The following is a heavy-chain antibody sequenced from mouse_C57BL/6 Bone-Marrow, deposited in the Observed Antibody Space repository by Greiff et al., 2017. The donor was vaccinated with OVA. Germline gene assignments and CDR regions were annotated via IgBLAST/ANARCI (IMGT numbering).Heavy chain of an antibody. CDR2: IDPSDSYT. V-gene: IGHV1-59*01. Sequence: VQLQQPGAELVRPGTSVKLSCKASGYTFTSYWMHWVKQRPGQGLEWIGVIDPSDSYTNYNQKFKGKATLTVDTSSSTAYMQLSSLTSEDSAVYYCAVVSDYWGQGTTLTVSS. CDR3: AVVSDY. D-gene: IGHD1-1*01. CDR1: GYTFTSYW. J-gene: IGHJ2*01.